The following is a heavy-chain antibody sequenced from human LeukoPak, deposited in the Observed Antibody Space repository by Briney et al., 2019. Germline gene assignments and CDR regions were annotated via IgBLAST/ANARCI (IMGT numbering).Heavy chain of an antibody. J-gene: IGHJ3*02. CDR1: GGSISSYY. Sequence: SETLSLTCTVSGGSISSYYWSWIRQPPGKGLEWIGYIYYSGSTNYNPSLKSRVTISVDTSKNQFSLKLSSVTAADTAMYYCASVKGSSWYYAFDIWGQGTKVTVSS. CDR2: IYYSGST. D-gene: IGHD6-13*01. CDR3: ASVKGSSWYYAFDI. V-gene: IGHV4-59*01.